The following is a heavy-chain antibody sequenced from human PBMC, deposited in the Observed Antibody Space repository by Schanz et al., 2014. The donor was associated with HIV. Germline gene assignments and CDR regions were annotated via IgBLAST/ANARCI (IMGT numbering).Heavy chain of an antibody. CDR3: ARGDAWVAADY. CDR2: INQSGRI. D-gene: IGHD1-26*01. Sequence: QVHLQQWGAGLLKPSETLSLTCAFYGASFSGSYWSWIRQSPGKGLEWIADINQSGRITYNPSLKSRVTISVDPTKNQFSLNLSSVTAADTAVYYCARGDAWVAADYWGQGTLVTVSS. V-gene: IGHV4-34*01. CDR1: GASFSGSY. J-gene: IGHJ4*02.